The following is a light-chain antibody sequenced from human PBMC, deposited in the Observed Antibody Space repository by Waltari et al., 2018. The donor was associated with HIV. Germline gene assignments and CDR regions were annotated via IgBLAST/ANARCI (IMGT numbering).Light chain of an antibody. CDR1: SSDVGSYNV. J-gene: IGLJ1*01. V-gene: IGLV2-23*02. CDR3: CSYAGSSTHV. Sequence: QSALTQPASVSGSPGQSITISCTGTSSDVGSYNVFPWYQQHPGKAPTLMIYEVNKRPAGVSNRFSGSKSGNTASLTISGLQAEDEADYHCCSYAGSSTHVFGTGTKVTVL. CDR2: EVN.